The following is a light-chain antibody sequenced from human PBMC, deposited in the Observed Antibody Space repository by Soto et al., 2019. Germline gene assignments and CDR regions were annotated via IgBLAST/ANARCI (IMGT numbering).Light chain of an antibody. V-gene: IGLV2-23*01. CDR1: RSDVGSGSHNL. J-gene: IGLJ1*01. Sequence: QSALTQPASVSGSPGQSITISCTGTRSDVGSGSHNLVSWYQQRPGKAPKLMIYEGTKRPSGVSHRFSGSKSGNTASLTISGLRAEDVADYYCCSYAGSFTYVFGTGTKLTVL. CDR2: EGT. CDR3: CSYAGSFTYV.